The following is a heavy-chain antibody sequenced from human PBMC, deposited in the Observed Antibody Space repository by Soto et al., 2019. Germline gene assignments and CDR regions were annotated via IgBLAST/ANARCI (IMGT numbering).Heavy chain of an antibody. V-gene: IGHV1-2*04. Sequence: ASVKVSCKASGYTFTGYYMHWVLQAPGQGLEWMGWINPNSGGTNYAQKFQGWVTMTRDTSISTAYMELSRLRSDDTAVYYCARAGLTYHYYYYGMDVWGQGTTVTVSS. CDR2: INPNSGGT. CDR1: GYTFTGYY. CDR3: ARAGLTYHYYYYGMDV. J-gene: IGHJ6*02. D-gene: IGHD2-21*01.